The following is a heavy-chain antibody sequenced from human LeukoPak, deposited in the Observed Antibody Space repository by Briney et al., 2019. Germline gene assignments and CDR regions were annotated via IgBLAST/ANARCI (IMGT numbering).Heavy chain of an antibody. V-gene: IGHV3-23*01. CDR3: ARYCGAASCYSGFDY. D-gene: IGHD2-15*01. Sequence: GGSLRLSCAASGFTFGSYVMSWVRQAPGKGPEWVSAISGDGGTYYADSVKGRFTISRDNSKNTLYLQTNSLGGEDTALYYCARYCGAASCYSGFDYWGQGTLVTVAS. J-gene: IGHJ4*02. CDR2: ISGDGGT. CDR1: GFTFGSYV.